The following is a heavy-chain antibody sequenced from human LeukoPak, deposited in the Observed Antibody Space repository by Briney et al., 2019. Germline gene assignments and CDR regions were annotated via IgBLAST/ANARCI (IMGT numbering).Heavy chain of an antibody. V-gene: IGHV1-18*01. D-gene: IGHD3-22*01. CDR2: ISAYNGNT. J-gene: IGHJ4*02. CDR3: ARSDSSGYLDY. Sequence: ASVKVSCKASGYRFTSYGISWVRQAPGQGLEWMGWISAYNGNTNYAQKFQGRVTMTRDTSISTAYMELSRLISDDAAVYYCARSDSSGYLDYWGQGTLVTVSS. CDR1: GYRFTSYG.